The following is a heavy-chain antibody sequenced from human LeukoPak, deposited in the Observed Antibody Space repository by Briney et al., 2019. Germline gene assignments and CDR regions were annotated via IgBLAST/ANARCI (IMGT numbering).Heavy chain of an antibody. CDR3: AGSKKEVAGFFDY. V-gene: IGHV4-59*01. J-gene: IGHJ4*02. CDR2: IYYGGSS. D-gene: IGHD6-19*01. Sequence: SETLSLTCTVSGDSISSYYWSWIRQPPGKGLEWSGYIYYGGSSNYNPSLKSRVTISVDTSKNQVSLKLSSVTDADTAVYDCAGSKKEVAGFFDYWRQRPLVTVSS. CDR1: GDSISSYY.